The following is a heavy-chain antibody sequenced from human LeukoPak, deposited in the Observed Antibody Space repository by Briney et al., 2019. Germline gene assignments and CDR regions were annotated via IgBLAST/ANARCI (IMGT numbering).Heavy chain of an antibody. CDR1: GGTFSSYA. Sequence: SVKVSCKASGGTFSSYAISWVRQAPGQGLEWMGRIIPIFGTANYAQKFQGRVTITTDESTSTAYMELSSLRSEARAVYYVDGGSTLGQFFYRDYRGPGTLGTVSS. J-gene: IGHJ4*02. CDR2: IIPIFGTA. CDR3: DGGSTLGQFFYRDY. V-gene: IGHV1-69*05. D-gene: IGHD2-2*01.